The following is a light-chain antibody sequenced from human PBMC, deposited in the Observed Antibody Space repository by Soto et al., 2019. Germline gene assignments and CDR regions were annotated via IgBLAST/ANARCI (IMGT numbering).Light chain of an antibody. CDR3: SSYTSSSTRV. J-gene: IGLJ1*01. CDR1: SSDVGGYNY. Sequence: QSLLTHPASLSGSPGQSITISCTGTSSDVGGYNYVSWYQQYPGKAPKLMIYEVSNRPSGVSNRFSASKSGNTASLTISGLQAEDEADYYCSSYTSSSTRVFGTGTKVTVL. CDR2: EVS. V-gene: IGLV2-14*01.